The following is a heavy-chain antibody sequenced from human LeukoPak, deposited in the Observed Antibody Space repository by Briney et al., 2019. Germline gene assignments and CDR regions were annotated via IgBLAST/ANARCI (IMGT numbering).Heavy chain of an antibody. CDR3: ARASGYSGYGGYYFDY. CDR1: GGTFSSYA. D-gene: IGHD5-12*01. V-gene: IGHV1-69*06. J-gene: IGHJ4*02. CDR2: IIPIFGTA. Sequence: ASVKVSCKASGGTFSSYAISWVRQAPGQGLEWMGGIIPIFGTANYAQKFQGRVTITADKSTSTAYMELSSLRSEDTAVYYCARASGYSGYGGYYFDYWGQGTLVTVSS.